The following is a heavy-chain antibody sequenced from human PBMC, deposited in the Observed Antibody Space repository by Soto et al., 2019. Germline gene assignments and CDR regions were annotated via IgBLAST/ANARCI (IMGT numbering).Heavy chain of an antibody. CDR3: ASKVKYCTNGVCYRPIDY. CDR2: IYHSGST. Sequence: SETLSLTCAVSGGSIISSNCLIWFRHPPGKVLEWIGEIYHSGSTNYNPSLKSRVTISVDKSKNQFSLKLSSVTAADTAVYYCASKVKYCTNGVCYRPIDYWGQGTLVTVSS. D-gene: IGHD2-8*01. J-gene: IGHJ4*02. V-gene: IGHV4-4*02. CDR1: GGSIISSNC.